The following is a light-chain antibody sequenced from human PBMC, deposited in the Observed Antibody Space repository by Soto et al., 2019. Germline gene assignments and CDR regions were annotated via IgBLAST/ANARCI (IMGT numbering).Light chain of an antibody. J-gene: IGKJ1*01. V-gene: IGKV3-20*01. CDR2: LAS. CDR1: QSVRSSY. CDR3: QQYGSSPPWT. Sequence: EIVLTQSPGTLSLSPGERATLSCRASQSVRSSYLAWYQQKPGQAPRLLIYLASSRATGIPDRFSGSGSGTDFTITISRLEPEDFAVYYCQQYGSSPPWTFGQGTKVEIK.